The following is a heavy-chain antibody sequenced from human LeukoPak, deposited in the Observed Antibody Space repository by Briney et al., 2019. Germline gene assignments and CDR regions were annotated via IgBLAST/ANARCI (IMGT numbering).Heavy chain of an antibody. Sequence: PGGSLRLSCAASGFTFSSYAMSWVRQAPGKGLEWVSGISWNSGSIGYADSVKGRFTISRDNAKNSLYLQMNSLRAEDTALYYCAKDIGAVAVLGMDVWGQGTTVTVSS. J-gene: IGHJ6*02. V-gene: IGHV3-9*01. CDR2: ISWNSGSI. D-gene: IGHD6-19*01. CDR1: GFTFSSYA. CDR3: AKDIGAVAVLGMDV.